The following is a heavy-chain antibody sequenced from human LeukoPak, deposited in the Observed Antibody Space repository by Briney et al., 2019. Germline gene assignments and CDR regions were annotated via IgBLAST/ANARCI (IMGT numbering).Heavy chain of an antibody. CDR2: ILYSGTT. V-gene: IGHV4-59*08. D-gene: IGHD5-12*01. Sequence: SETLSLTCTVSGGSISSYYWSWIRQPPGKGLEGIGYILYSGTTNSNPSLKSRVTISVDTSKNQISLKLSSVTAADTAVYYCARMGGYSGYATHWGQGTLVTVSS. CDR3: ARMGGYSGYATH. CDR1: GGSISSYY. J-gene: IGHJ4*02.